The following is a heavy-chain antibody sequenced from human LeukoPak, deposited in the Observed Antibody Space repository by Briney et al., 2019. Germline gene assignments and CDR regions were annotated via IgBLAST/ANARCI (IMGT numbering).Heavy chain of an antibody. CDR3: ARGGYCSSTSCYMEPGYYYGMDV. Sequence: ASVKVSCKASGYTFTSYDINWVRQATGQGLEWMGWMNPNSGNTGYAQKFQGRVTMTRNTSISTAYMELSSLRSEDTAVYYCARGGYCSSTSCYMEPGYYYGMDVWGQGTTVTVSS. J-gene: IGHJ6*02. CDR1: GYTFTSYD. CDR2: MNPNSGNT. D-gene: IGHD2-2*02. V-gene: IGHV1-8*01.